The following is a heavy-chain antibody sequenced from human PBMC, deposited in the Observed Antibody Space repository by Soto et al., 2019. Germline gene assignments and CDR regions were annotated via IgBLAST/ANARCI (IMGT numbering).Heavy chain of an antibody. CDR3: ATKYYDFWSGYYHYFDY. CDR1: GRSFSGYS. Sequence: PSETLSLTCAVYGRSFSGYSWSWIRQPPGKGLEWIGEINHSGNTNYNPSLKSRVTISVDTSKNQFSLKLNSVTAADTAVYYCATKYYDFWSGYYHYFDYWGQGTLVTVSS. CDR2: INHSGNT. D-gene: IGHD3-3*01. V-gene: IGHV4-34*01. J-gene: IGHJ4*02.